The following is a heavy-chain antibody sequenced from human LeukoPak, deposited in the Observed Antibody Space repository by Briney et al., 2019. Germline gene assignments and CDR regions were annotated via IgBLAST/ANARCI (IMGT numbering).Heavy chain of an antibody. V-gene: IGHV1-2*06. CDR2: INPNSGGT. Sequence: ASVKVSCKASGYTFTGYYMHWVRQAPGQGLEWMGRINPNSGGTNYAQKFQGRVTMTRDTSISTAYMELSRLRSDDTAVYYCARDANYDILTGYYTYFDYWGQGTLDTVSS. CDR1: GYTFTGYY. CDR3: ARDANYDILTGYYTYFDY. D-gene: IGHD3-9*01. J-gene: IGHJ4*02.